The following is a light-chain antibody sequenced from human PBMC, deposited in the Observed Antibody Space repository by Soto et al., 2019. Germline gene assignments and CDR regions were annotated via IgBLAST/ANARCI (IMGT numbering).Light chain of an antibody. CDR1: NSNIGTNT. CDR2: TNN. Sequence: QSLLTQPPSASATPGQRVTISCSGSNSNIGTNTVNWYQQLPGTAPRLLIYTNNQRPSGVPQRFSGSKTGTSASLAIGGLQSEDGADYYCAAWDDSLGAYGFGTGTKVTVL. CDR3: AAWDDSLGAYG. V-gene: IGLV1-44*01. J-gene: IGLJ1*01.